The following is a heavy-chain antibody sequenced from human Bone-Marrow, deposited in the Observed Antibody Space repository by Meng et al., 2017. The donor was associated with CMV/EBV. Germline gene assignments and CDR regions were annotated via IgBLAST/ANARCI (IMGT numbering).Heavy chain of an antibody. CDR1: GYSFTSYW. J-gene: IGHJ6*02. D-gene: IGHD3-3*01. CDR3: ARHSDDSGYGMDV. CDR2: IYPGDSDT. V-gene: IGHV5-51*01. Sequence: GESLKISCKGSGYSFTSYWIGWVRQMPGKGLEWMGIIYPGDSDTRYSPSLQGQVTISADKSISTAYLQWSSLKASDTAMYYCARHSDDSGYGMDVWGQGTTVTVSS.